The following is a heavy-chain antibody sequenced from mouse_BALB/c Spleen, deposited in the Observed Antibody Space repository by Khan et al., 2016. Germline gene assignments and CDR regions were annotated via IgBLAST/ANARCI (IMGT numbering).Heavy chain of an antibody. CDR1: GFTFSDYY. CDR3: ARTEGNYGYFDF. CDR2: ISDGGAYT. J-gene: IGHJ1*01. Sequence: EVELVEAGGGLVKPGGSLKLSCAASGFTFSDYYMYWVRQTPEKRLEWVATISDGGAYTYYPDSVKGRFTISRDNAKNNPYLQMSSLKSKDTAMYYCARTEGNYGYFDFWGAGTTVTVSS. V-gene: IGHV5-4*02.